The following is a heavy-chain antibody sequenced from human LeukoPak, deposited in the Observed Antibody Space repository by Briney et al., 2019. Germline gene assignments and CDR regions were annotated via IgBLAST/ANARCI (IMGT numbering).Heavy chain of an antibody. CDR3: ARASTIFGHFAY. CDR1: GGSISVTPYY. CDR2: IYYSGST. V-gene: IGHV4-39*07. Sequence: SETLSLTCAISGGSISVTPYYWGWIRQPPGKGLEWIGSIYYSGSTYYKPSLKSRLTISVDTSKNQFSLKLTSVTAADTAVYYCARASTIFGHFAYWGRGTLVTVSS. D-gene: IGHD3-3*01. J-gene: IGHJ4*02.